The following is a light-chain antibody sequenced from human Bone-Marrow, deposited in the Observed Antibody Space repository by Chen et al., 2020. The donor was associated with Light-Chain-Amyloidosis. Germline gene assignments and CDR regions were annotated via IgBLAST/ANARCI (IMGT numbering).Light chain of an antibody. Sequence: QSALTQPASVSGSPGPSITIPCTGTSSYVGGDNHVSWYQQHPDKAPKLMIYEVTNRPSWVPDRFSGSKSDNTASLTISGLQTEDEADYFCSSYTITNTLVFGSGTRVTVL. J-gene: IGLJ1*01. CDR2: EVT. V-gene: IGLV2-14*01. CDR1: SSYVGGDNH. CDR3: SSYTITNTLV.